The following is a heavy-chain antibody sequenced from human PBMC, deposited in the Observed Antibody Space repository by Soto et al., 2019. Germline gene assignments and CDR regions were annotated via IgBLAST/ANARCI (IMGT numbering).Heavy chain of an antibody. Sequence: QVQLVEYGGGLVKPGGSLRLSCAASGFAFSDYYMSWIRQAPGKGLEWISYISGTANTIFYADSVKGRFTISRDNAKNSLYLQMNSLRAEDTAVYYCAREGNRFQHWGQGTLVTVSS. CDR3: AREGNRFQH. D-gene: IGHD3-10*01. CDR2: ISGTANTI. V-gene: IGHV3-11*01. CDR1: GFAFSDYY. J-gene: IGHJ1*01.